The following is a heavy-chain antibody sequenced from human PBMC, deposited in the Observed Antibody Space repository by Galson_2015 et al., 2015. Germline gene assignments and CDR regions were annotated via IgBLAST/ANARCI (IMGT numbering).Heavy chain of an antibody. D-gene: IGHD5-24*01. CDR2: ISGSGGST. Sequence: SLRLSCAASGFTFSSYAMSWVRQAPGKGLEWVSAISGSGGSTYYADSVKGRFTISRDNSKNTLYLQMNSLRAEDTAVYHCAKDWSGDGYNSFAFDIWGQGTMVTVSS. CDR1: GFTFSSYA. V-gene: IGHV3-23*01. CDR3: AKDWSGDGYNSFAFDI. J-gene: IGHJ3*02.